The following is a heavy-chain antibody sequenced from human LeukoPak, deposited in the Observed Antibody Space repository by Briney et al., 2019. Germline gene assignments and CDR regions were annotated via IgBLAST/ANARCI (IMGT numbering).Heavy chain of an antibody. CDR3: ARVDYYDSSGYSFQH. J-gene: IGHJ1*01. D-gene: IGHD3-22*01. CDR2: INPSGGST. V-gene: IGHV1-46*01. CDR1: GYTFTSYY. Sequence: ASVKVSCKASGYTFTSYYVHWVRQAPGQGLEWMGIINPSGGSTSYAQKFQGRVTMTRDTSTSTVYMELSSLRSEDTAVYYCARVDYYDSSGYSFQHWGQGTLVTVSS.